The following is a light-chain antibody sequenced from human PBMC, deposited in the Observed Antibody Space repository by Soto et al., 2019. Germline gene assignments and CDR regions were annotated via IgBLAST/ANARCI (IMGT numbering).Light chain of an antibody. CDR3: SSYTSTSTPMV. Sequence: QSALTQPASVSGSPGQSITISRTGSRSDIGGYNHVSWYQHHPGKTPKLIIFDVSNRPSGVSDRFSGSKSGNTASLTISGLQPQDEADYYCSSYTSTSTPMVFGGGTKLTVL. V-gene: IGLV2-14*03. CDR1: RSDIGGYNH. CDR2: DVS. J-gene: IGLJ3*02.